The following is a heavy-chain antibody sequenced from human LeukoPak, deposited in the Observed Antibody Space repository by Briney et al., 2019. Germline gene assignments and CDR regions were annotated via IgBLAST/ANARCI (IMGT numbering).Heavy chain of an antibody. D-gene: IGHD3-22*01. J-gene: IGHJ4*02. Sequence: SETLSLTCAVYGGSFSGYYWSRIRQPPGKGLEWIGEINHSGSTNYNPSLKSRVTMSVDTSKNQFSLKLSSVTAADTAVYYCARATVDSSGYYYVFHFDYWGQGTLVTVSS. CDR1: GGSFSGYY. CDR2: INHSGST. CDR3: ARATVDSSGYYYVFHFDY. V-gene: IGHV4-34*01.